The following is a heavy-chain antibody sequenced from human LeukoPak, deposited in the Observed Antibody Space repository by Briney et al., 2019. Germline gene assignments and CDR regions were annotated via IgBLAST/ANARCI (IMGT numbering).Heavy chain of an antibody. CDR3: AKDRGRWAFDI. Sequence: GGSLRVSCAASGFTFSNYAMSWVRHAPGKGLEWVSAIRGSGADTYYTDSVKGRFTISRDNSKNTLNMQMNSLRAEDTAVYYCAKDRGRWAFDIWGQGTMVTVSS. CDR2: IRGSGADT. J-gene: IGHJ3*02. CDR1: GFTFSNYA. V-gene: IGHV3-23*01. D-gene: IGHD3-10*01.